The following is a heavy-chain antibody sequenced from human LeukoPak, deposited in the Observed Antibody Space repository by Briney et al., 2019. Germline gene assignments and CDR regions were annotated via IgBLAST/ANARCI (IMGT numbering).Heavy chain of an antibody. V-gene: IGHV1-69*05. D-gene: IGHD3-16*01. J-gene: IGHJ4*02. Sequence: SVKVSCKASGGTFSSYAISWVRQAPGQGLEWMGGIIPIFGTANYAQKFQGRVTMTTETSTSTAYMELRSLRSDDTAIYYCARDGGFRSDYWGQGTLVTISS. CDR3: ARDGGFRSDY. CDR2: IIPIFGTA. CDR1: GGTFSSYA.